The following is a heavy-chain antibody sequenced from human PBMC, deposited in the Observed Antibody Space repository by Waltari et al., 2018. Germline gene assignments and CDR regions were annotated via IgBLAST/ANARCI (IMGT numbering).Heavy chain of an antibody. CDR1: GGSFSGYY. J-gene: IGHJ6*03. CDR3: ARGRLRYYYMDV. V-gene: IGHV4-34*01. CDR2: INHSGST. Sequence: QVQLQQLGAGLLKPSATLSLTCAVYGGSFSGYYWSWIRQPPGKGLEWIGEINHSGSTNYNPSLKSRVTISVDTSKNQFSLKLSSVTAADTAVYYCARGRLRYYYMDVWGKGTTVTVSS.